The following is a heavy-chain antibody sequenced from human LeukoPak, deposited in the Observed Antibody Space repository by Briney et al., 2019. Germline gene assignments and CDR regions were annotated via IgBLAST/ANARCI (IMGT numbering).Heavy chain of an antibody. Sequence: GGSLRLSCAASGLAFSDSWMTWARRAPGRGLECVANIRQDGKHKYYVDSVKGRFTIARDNAQSTLYLDMNSLTAEDTAMYYCGRETWQAYNGFWSGYVTDWGQGILVTVSS. CDR2: IRQDGKHK. CDR3: GRETWQAYNGFWSGYVTD. D-gene: IGHD3-3*01. J-gene: IGHJ4*02. CDR1: GLAFSDSW. V-gene: IGHV3-7*01.